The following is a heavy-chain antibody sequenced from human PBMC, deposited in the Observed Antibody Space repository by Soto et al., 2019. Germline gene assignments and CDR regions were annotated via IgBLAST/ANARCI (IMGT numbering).Heavy chain of an antibody. V-gene: IGHV3-23*01. Sequence: GGSLRLSCAASGFTFTTYTMNWVRQAPGKGLEWVSAINGGQGRTYYADSVKGRFTISRDNAKNTLYLQMNSLRAEDTAVYYCARDRGGGYYYYMDVWGKGTTVTVSS. CDR2: INGGQGRT. D-gene: IGHD3-10*01. J-gene: IGHJ6*03. CDR3: ARDRGGGYYYYMDV. CDR1: GFTFTTYT.